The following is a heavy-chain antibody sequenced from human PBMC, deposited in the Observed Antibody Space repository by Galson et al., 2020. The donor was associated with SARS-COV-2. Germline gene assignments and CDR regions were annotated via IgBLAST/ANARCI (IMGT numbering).Heavy chain of an antibody. CDR2: MYTGGTT. CDR1: GVSITGGSDY. CDR3: ARGHLLFRSYVYS. Sequence: SETLSLTCTVSGVSITGGSDYWSWTRQPAGKGLEFVGRMYTGGTTDYNPSLKSRATISVDASKNQFFLQLKSVTAADTAVYYCARGHLLFRSYVYSWGQGALVTVSS. D-gene: IGHD3-10*01. J-gene: IGHJ4*02. V-gene: IGHV4-61*02.